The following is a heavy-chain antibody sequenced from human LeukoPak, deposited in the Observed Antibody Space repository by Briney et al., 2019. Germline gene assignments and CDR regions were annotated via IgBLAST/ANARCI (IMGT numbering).Heavy chain of an antibody. J-gene: IGHJ4*02. CDR3: ARPRTRGKGVAQYDY. CDR2: IYHSGST. CDR1: GYSISSGYY. V-gene: IGHV4-38-2*02. D-gene: IGHD2-15*01. Sequence: SETLSLTCTVSGYSISSGYYWGWIRQPPGNGLEWIGSIYHSGSTYYNPSLKSRVTISVDTSKNQFSLKLSSVTAADTAVYYCARPRTRGKGVAQYDYWGQGTLVTVSS.